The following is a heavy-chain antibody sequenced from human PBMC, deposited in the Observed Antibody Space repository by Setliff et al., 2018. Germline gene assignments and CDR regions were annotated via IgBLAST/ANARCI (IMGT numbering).Heavy chain of an antibody. Sequence: GESLKISCTASGLSYSNYWMTWVRQAPGKGLEWLASINPHGSEKYYADSVKGRFTISRDNAKNSLSLQMNNLRTEDTAVYYCFGAGTCSYWGQGTLVTVSS. V-gene: IGHV3-7*01. D-gene: IGHD3-10*01. J-gene: IGHJ4*02. CDR3: FGAGTCSY. CDR1: GLSYSNYW. CDR2: INPHGSEK.